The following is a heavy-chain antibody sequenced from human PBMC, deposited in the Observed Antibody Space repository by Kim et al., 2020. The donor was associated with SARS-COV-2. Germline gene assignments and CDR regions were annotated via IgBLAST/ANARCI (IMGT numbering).Heavy chain of an antibody. D-gene: IGHD2-2*02. V-gene: IGHV3-43*02. CDR1: GFTFDDYA. CDR2: ISGDGGST. CDR3: AKDILDIVVVPAAISGFDY. J-gene: IGHJ4*02. Sequence: GGSLRLSCAASGFTFDDYAMHWVRQAPGKGLEWVSLISGDGGSTYYADSVKGRFTISRDNSKNSLYLQMNSLRTEDTALYYCAKDILDIVVVPAAISGFDYWGQGTLVTVSS.